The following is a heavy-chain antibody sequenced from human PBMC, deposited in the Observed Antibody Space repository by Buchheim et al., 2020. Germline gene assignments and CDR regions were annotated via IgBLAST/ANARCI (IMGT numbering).Heavy chain of an antibody. D-gene: IGHD4-17*01. J-gene: IGHJ5*02. V-gene: IGHV4-30-4*01. CDR2: IYYSGST. CDR3: ASEPVYGDYNWFDP. CDR1: GGSISSGDYY. Sequence: QVQLQESGPGLVKPSQTLSLTCTVSGGSISSGDYYWSWIRQPPGKGLEWIGYIYYSGSTYYNPSLKSPITISVDTYQHQFSLKLSSVTAADTAVYYCASEPVYGDYNWFDPWGQGTL.